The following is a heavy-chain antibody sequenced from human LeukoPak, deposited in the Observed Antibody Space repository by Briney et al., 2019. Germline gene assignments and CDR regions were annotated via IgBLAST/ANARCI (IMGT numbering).Heavy chain of an antibody. CDR1: GFTFSSYA. J-gene: IGHJ4*02. D-gene: IGHD3-10*01. Sequence: GGSLRLSCAASGFTFSSYAMHWVRQAPGKGLEWVAVISYDGSNKYYADSVKGRFTISRDNSKNTLYLQMNSLRAEDTAVYYCKSGTYSEVGESTPFDYWGQGTLVTVSS. CDR3: KSGTYSEVGESTPFDY. V-gene: IGHV3-30-3*01. CDR2: ISYDGSNK.